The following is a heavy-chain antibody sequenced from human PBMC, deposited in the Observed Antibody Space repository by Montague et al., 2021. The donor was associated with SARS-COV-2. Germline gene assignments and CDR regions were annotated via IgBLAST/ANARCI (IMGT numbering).Heavy chain of an antibody. V-gene: IGHV4-59*01. D-gene: IGHD2-21*01. CDR3: ARGINSAGSYYYHLDV. CDR2: MYNSENT. Sequence: SETLSLTCNVAGGSMSGYNWSWIRQPPGKGLQWIGSMYNSENTSYNPSLKSRVTISVDTSKKQFSLRLSSVTAAGTAVYFCARGINSAGSYYYHLDVWGQGTTVTVSS. CDR1: GGSMSGYN. J-gene: IGHJ6*02.